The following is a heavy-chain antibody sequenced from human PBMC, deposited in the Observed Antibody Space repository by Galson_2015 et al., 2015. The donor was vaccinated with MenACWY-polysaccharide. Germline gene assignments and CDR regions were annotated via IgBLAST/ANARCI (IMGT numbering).Heavy chain of an antibody. V-gene: IGHV3-7*01. CDR1: GFTFSGHW. CDR3: ARDRPTHQQLVEFDY. J-gene: IGHJ4*02. CDR2: IKQDGSEK. D-gene: IGHD6-13*01. Sequence: SLRLSCAASGFTFSGHWLSWVRQAPGKGLEWVANIKQDGSEKYYVDSVKGRFTISRDNAKNSLYLHLNSLRAEDTAMYYCARDRPTHQQLVEFDYWGQGTLVTVSS.